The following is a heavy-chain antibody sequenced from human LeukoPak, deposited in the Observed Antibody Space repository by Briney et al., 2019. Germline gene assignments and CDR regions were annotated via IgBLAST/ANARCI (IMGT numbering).Heavy chain of an antibody. V-gene: IGHV4-39*07. J-gene: IGHJ4*02. CDR2: IYYSGST. CDR1: GGSISSSSYY. CDR3: AGAFSGYARYYFDY. Sequence: SETLSLTCTVSGGSISSSSYYWGWIRQPSGKGLEWIGSIYYSGSTYYSPSLKSRVTISVDTSKNQFSLKLSSVTAADTAVYYCAGAFSGYARYYFDYWGQGTLVTVSS. D-gene: IGHD5-12*01.